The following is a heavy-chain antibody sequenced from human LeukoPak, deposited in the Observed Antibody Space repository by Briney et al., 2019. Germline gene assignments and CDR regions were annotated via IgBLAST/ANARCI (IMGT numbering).Heavy chain of an antibody. D-gene: IGHD6-13*01. CDR3: AREPSYSNSWYTSCDY. CDR2: ITLSSSTI. J-gene: IGHJ4*02. V-gene: IGHV3-11*04. CDR1: GFTFRDYY. Sequence: GSLRLSCAASGFTFRDYYMSWIRQAPGKGLEWVSYITLSSSTIYYADSVKGRFTISRDNAKNSLYLQMNSLRAEDTAVYYCAREPSYSNSWYTSCDYWGQGTLVTVSS.